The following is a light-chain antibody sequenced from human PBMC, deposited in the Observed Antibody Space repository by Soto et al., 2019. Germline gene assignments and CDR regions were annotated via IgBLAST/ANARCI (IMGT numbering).Light chain of an antibody. J-gene: IGKJ1*01. V-gene: IGKV3-11*02. Sequence: EIVLTQSPATLSLSPGDKATLSCRASPSVSSYLAWYQQKPGQAPRLLMYDASLRATSIPARFSGTGSERDFTLTITSLEPEDFAVYYCQQRSNWPWTFGQGTKVQIK. CDR3: QQRSNWPWT. CDR2: DAS. CDR1: PSVSSY.